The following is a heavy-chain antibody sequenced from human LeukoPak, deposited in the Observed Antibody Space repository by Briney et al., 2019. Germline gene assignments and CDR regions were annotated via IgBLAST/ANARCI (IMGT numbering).Heavy chain of an antibody. V-gene: IGHV4-30-4*07. CDR2: IYYSGST. CDR1: GGSISSGGYS. CDR3: ARATWGVVAARMISRYYYMDV. J-gene: IGHJ6*03. Sequence: PSETLSLTCAVSGGSISSGGYSWSWIRQPPGKGLEWIGYIYYSGSTYYNPSLKSRVTISVDTSKNQFSLKLSSVTAADTAVYYCARATWGVVAARMISRYYYMDVWGKGTTVTISS. D-gene: IGHD2-15*01.